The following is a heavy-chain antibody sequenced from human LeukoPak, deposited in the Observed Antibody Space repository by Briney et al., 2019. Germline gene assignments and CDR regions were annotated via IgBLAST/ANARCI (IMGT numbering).Heavy chain of an antibody. V-gene: IGHV3-9*01. D-gene: IGHD4-17*01. CDR3: AKDMKGDYWNYYGMVV. Sequence: GGSLRLSCAASGFTFDDYAMHWVRQAPGKGLEWVSGISWNSGSIGYADSVKGRFTISRDNAKNSLYLQMNSLRAEDTALYYCAKDMKGDYWNYYGMVVWGQGTTVTVSS. CDR2: ISWNSGSI. J-gene: IGHJ6*02. CDR1: GFTFDDYA.